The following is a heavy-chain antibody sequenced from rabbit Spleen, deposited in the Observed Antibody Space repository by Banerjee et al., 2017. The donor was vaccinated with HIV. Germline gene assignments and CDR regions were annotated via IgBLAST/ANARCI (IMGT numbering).Heavy chain of an antibody. CDR3: ARDGAGGSYFAL. J-gene: IGHJ4*01. CDR2: IDPVFGIT. D-gene: IGHD8-1*01. CDR1: GFTLSSYY. V-gene: IGHV1S7*01. Sequence: QLTESGGGLVQPGGSLKLSCKASGFTLSSYYMNWVRQAPGKGLEWIGYIDPVFGITYYANWVNGRFSISRENAQNTVFLQMTSLTAADTATYFCARDGAGGSYFALWGQGTLVTVS.